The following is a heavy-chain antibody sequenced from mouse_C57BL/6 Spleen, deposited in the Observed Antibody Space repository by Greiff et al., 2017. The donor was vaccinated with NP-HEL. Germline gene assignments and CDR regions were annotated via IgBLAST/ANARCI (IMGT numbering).Heavy chain of an antibody. D-gene: IGHD1-1*01. CDR3: ARILGSSYYYAIDY. CDR2: IWSGGST. CDR1: GFSLTSYG. Sequence: QVQLKESGPGLVQPSQSLSITCTVSGFSLTSYGVHWVRQSPGKGLEWLGVIWSGGSTDYNAAFISRLSISKDNSKSQVFFKMNRLQADDTAIYYCARILGSSYYYAIDYWGQGTSVTVSS. V-gene: IGHV2-2*01. J-gene: IGHJ4*01.